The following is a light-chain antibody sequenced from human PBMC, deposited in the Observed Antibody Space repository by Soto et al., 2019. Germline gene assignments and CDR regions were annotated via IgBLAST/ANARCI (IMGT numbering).Light chain of an antibody. CDR3: QQYDSLPPWT. CDR2: GAS. CDR1: QSIRNY. Sequence: EVVLTQSPATLSLSPGDRATLSCRASQSIRNYLAWYQQTPGQAPRLLIYGASIRATGTPDRFSGGGSGADFTLTISRLDPEDFAVYYCQQYDSLPPWTFGQGTKVDIK. V-gene: IGKV3-20*01. J-gene: IGKJ1*01.